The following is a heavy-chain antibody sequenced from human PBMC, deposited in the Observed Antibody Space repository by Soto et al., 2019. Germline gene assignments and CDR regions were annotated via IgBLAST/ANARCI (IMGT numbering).Heavy chain of an antibody. CDR2: IHPGDADA. V-gene: IGHV5-51*01. J-gene: IGHJ4*02. Sequence: PGESLRISGEASGYNFFNYWIAWVRQMPGKGLEWMGIIHPGDADAKYSPSFQGQVTFSADRSISTAYLQWSSLKASDTAMYYCLRPHCNGNNCYAWVFDYWGQGTLVTVSS. CDR1: GYNFFNYW. D-gene: IGHD2-2*01. CDR3: LRPHCNGNNCYAWVFDY.